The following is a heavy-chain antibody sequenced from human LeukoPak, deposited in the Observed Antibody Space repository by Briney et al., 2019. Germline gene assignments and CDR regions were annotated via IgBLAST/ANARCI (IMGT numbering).Heavy chain of an antibody. V-gene: IGHV4-4*07. D-gene: IGHD5-18*01. CDR2: IYTSGSA. J-gene: IGHJ4*02. CDR1: GGSISSFY. Sequence: PSETLSLTCTVSGGSISSFYWSWIRQPAGKGLEWIGRIYTSGSANYNPSLKSRVTISVDTSKNQFSLKLSSVTAADTAVYYCAREGYSYGHDYWGQGTLVTVSS. CDR3: AREGYSYGHDY.